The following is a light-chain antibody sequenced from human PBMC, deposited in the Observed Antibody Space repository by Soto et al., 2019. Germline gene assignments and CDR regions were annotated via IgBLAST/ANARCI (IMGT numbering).Light chain of an antibody. Sequence: QPVLTQSPSASASLGASVKCTCTLISGHSSYAISWHQQQPEKGPRYLMKLNSDGSHSKGDGIPDRFSGSSSGAERYLTISSLQSEGEADYYCQTGGISLYVFGTGTKVTVL. J-gene: IGLJ1*01. CDR3: QTGGISLYV. V-gene: IGLV4-69*01. CDR2: LNSDGSH. CDR1: SGHSSYA.